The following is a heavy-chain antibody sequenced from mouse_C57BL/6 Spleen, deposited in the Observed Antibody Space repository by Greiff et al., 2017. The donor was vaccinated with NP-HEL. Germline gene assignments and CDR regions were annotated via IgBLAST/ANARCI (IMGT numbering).Heavy chain of an antibody. D-gene: IGHD3-1*01. V-gene: IGHV1-82*01. J-gene: IGHJ2*01. Sequence: QVQLQQSGPELVKPGASVKISCKASGYAFSSSWMNWVKQRPGKGLEWIGRIYPGDGDTNYNGKFKGKATLTADKSSSTAYMQLSSLTSEDSAVYFGARGYAPRRDYFDYWGQGTTLTVSS. CDR1: GYAFSSSW. CDR3: ARGYAPRRDYFDY. CDR2: IYPGDGDT.